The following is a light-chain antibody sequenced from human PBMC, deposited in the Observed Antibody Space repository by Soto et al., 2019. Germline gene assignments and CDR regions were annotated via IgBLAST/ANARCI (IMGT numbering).Light chain of an antibody. CDR2: DVS. Sequence: SVRTQPASGSGSPGQSITISCTGTSSDVGGYNYVSWYQQHPGKAPKLMVYDVSKRPSGVSNRFSGSKSGNTASLTISGLQAEDEADYYCSSYTSSSTLVFGTGTKVTVL. V-gene: IGLV2-14*01. J-gene: IGLJ1*01. CDR3: SSYTSSSTLV. CDR1: SSDVGGYNY.